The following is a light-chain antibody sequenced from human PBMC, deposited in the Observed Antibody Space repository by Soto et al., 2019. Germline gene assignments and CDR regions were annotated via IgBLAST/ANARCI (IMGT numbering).Light chain of an antibody. Sequence: EIVLTQSPGTLSLSPGERATLSCRASQSISTNSLAWYQHRPGQAPRLLVYATSNRATGIPDRFSGSGSGTDFTLTISRLEPEDFAVYYCQHISFGQGTRLEIK. J-gene: IGKJ2*01. CDR3: QHIS. V-gene: IGKV3-20*01. CDR2: ATS. CDR1: QSISTNS.